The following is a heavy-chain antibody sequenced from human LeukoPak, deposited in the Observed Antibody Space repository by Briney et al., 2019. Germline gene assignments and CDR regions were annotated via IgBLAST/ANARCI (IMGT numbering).Heavy chain of an antibody. CDR3: ASLEGGPTDGR. J-gene: IGHJ4*02. CDR2: IYSGGTT. Sequence: GGSLRLSCEVSGFPVRSKYMTWVRQAPGKGLECVSVIYSGGTTYSIDSVKGRFTISRDISKSTMYLEMNNLRVEDTAVYYCASLEGGPTDGRWGQGTLVTVSS. CDR1: GFPVRSKY. D-gene: IGHD3-3*01. V-gene: IGHV3-66*01.